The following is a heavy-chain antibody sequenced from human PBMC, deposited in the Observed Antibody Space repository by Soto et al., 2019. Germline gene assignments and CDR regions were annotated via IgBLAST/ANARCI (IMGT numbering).Heavy chain of an antibody. D-gene: IGHD3-3*01. CDR2: ISAYNGNT. V-gene: IGHV1-18*01. CDR1: GYTFTSYG. J-gene: IGHJ3*02. CDR3: AREGYDFWRTHFDI. Sequence: ASVTVSCKASGYTFTSYGISWVRQAPGQGLEWMGWISAYNGNTNYAQKLQGRVTMTTDTSTSTAYMELRSLRSDDTAVYYCAREGYDFWRTHFDIWGQGTMVTVSS.